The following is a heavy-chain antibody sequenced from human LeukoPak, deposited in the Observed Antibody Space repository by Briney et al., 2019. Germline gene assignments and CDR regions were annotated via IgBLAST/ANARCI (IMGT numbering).Heavy chain of an antibody. CDR1: GYSFTSYW. CDR3: ARHCRSTSCYGYYFDY. D-gene: IGHD2-2*01. Sequence: GESLKISCKGSGYSFTSYWIGWVRQMPGKGLEWMGIIYPGDSDTRYSPSFQGQVTISADKSISTAYLQWSSLKASDTAMYYCARHCRSTSCYGYYFDYWGQGTLVTVSS. V-gene: IGHV5-51*01. J-gene: IGHJ4*02. CDR2: IYPGDSDT.